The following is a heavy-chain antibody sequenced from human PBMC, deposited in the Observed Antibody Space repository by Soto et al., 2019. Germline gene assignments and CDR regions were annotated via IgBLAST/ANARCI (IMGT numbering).Heavy chain of an antibody. Sequence: QVQLVESGGGVVQPGRSLRLSCAASGFTFSSYAMHWVRQAPGKGLEWVAVISYDGSNKYYADSVKGRFTISRDNSKNTLYLQMNSLRAEDTAVYYCAREGGGSGSYYFDYWGQGTLVTVSS. V-gene: IGHV3-30-3*01. J-gene: IGHJ4*02. CDR1: GFTFSSYA. D-gene: IGHD3-10*01. CDR3: AREGGGSGSYYFDY. CDR2: ISYDGSNK.